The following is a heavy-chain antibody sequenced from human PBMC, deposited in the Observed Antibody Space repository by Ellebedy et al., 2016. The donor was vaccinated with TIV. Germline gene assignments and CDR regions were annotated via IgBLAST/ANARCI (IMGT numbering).Heavy chain of an antibody. CDR2: IYTNGGT. D-gene: IGHD4-17*01. V-gene: IGHV3-66*01. CDR3: ARDPGGGGDYGDNWFDP. J-gene: IGHJ5*02. CDR1: GFTVSDYF. Sequence: GESLKISCAASGFTVSDYFMSWVRQAPGRGLEWVSIIYTNGGTNYTDSVRGRFTISRDDSKNTLYLQMNSLRAEDTAVYYCARDPGGGGDYGDNWFDPWGQGTLVTVSS.